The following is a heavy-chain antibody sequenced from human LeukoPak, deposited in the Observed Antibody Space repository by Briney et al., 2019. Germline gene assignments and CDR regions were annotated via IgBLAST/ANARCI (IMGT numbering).Heavy chain of an antibody. Sequence: PGGSLRLSCAASGFTFSSYSMNWVRQAPGKWLEWVSSISSSSSYIYYADSVKGRFTISRDNAKNSLYLQMNSLRAEDTAVYYCARVGWFGEFHDAFDIWGQGTMVTVSS. V-gene: IGHV3-21*01. CDR2: ISSSSSYI. CDR3: ARVGWFGEFHDAFDI. J-gene: IGHJ3*02. CDR1: GFTFSSYS. D-gene: IGHD3-10*01.